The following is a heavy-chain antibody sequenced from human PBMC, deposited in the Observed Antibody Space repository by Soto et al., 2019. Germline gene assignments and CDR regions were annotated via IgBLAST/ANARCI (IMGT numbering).Heavy chain of an antibody. CDR3: ARGVDYYGSGSYYNVMTTGYYYYMDV. CDR2: MNPNSGNT. CDR1: GYTFTSYD. Sequence: ASVKVSCKASGYTFTSYDINWVRQATGQGLEWMGWMNPNSGNTGYAQKFQGRVTMTRNTSISTAYMELSSLRSGDTAVYYCARGVDYYGSGSYYNVMTTGYYYYMDVWGKGTTVTVSS. D-gene: IGHD3-10*01. J-gene: IGHJ6*03. V-gene: IGHV1-8*01.